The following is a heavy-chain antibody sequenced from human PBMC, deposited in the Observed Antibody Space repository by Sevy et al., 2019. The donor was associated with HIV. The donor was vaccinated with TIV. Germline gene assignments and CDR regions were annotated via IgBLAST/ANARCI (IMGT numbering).Heavy chain of an antibody. D-gene: IGHD6-6*01. CDR1: GFTFSSHS. CDR3: ARLEYVSTSGAFDI. J-gene: IGHJ3*02. CDR2: ISSSSSSYI. V-gene: IGHV3-21*01. Sequence: GGSLRLSCAASGFTFSSHSMNWVRQAPGKGLEWVSSISSSSSSYIYYADSVKGRFTISRDNAKNSLYLQMNSLRAEDTAVYYCARLEYVSTSGAFDIWGQGTMVTVSS.